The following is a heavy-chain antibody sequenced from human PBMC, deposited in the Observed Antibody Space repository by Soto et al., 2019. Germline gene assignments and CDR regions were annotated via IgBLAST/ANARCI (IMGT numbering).Heavy chain of an antibody. CDR2: INHSGST. V-gene: IGHV4-34*01. CDR3: ARGPPYCSSTSCYPESRVRIVNCFDP. D-gene: IGHD2-2*01. CDR1: GGSFSGYY. Sequence: HVPLQQWGAGLLKPSETLSLTCAVYGGSFSGYYWSWIGQPPGKGIEWIGEINHSGSTNSNPSLKTRFTISVDKSTNHFTLKLSTVTAAGTAVYSCARGPPYCSSTSCYPESRVRIVNCFDPWGQGTLLTVSS. J-gene: IGHJ5*02.